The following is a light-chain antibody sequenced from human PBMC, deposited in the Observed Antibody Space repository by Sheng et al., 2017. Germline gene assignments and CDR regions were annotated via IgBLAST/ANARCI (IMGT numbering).Light chain of an antibody. V-gene: IGKV1-39*01. CDR3: QQTVSSPYT. CDR2: AAS. CDR1: QTIINY. Sequence: DIQVTQSPSSLSASVGDKVTITCRTSQTIINYLNWYQQKPGKAPQLLIYAASYLQSGVPSRFSGRGSGTDFTLTISNLQPEDFATYYCQQTVSSPYTFGQGTQLEI. J-gene: IGKJ2*01.